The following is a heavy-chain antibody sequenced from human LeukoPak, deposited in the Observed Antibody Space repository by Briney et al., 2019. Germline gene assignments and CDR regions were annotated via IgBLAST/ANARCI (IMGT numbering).Heavy chain of an antibody. Sequence: GGSLRLPCAASGFTFSIYWMHWVRQAPGKGLVWVSHLNGDENTITYADSVKGRFTISRDNAKNTLYLQMNSLRAEDTAVYYCVRGLGSYQFDYWGQGTLVTVAS. V-gene: IGHV3-74*01. J-gene: IGHJ4*02. CDR2: LNGDENTI. CDR3: VRGLGSYQFDY. CDR1: GFTFSIYW. D-gene: IGHD2-2*01.